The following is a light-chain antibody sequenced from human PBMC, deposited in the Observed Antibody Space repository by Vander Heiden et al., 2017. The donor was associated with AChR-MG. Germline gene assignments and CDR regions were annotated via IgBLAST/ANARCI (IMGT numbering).Light chain of an antibody. CDR2: AAS. Sequence: IQLTQSPSFLSASVGDRVTIPCRASQGVSRYLAWYQQKPGKAPKLLIYAASTLQSGVPSRFSGSGSGTEFTLTISSLQPEDFATYFCQQLNSYPRVTFGHGTRVDIK. CDR1: QGVSRY. J-gene: IGKJ3*01. CDR3: QQLNSYPRVT. V-gene: IGKV1-9*01.